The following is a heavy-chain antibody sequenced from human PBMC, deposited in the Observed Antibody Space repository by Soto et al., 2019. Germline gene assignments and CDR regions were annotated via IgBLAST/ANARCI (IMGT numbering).Heavy chain of an antibody. D-gene: IGHD3-9*01. CDR2: ISWDSVNM. V-gene: IGHV3-9*01. J-gene: IGHJ4*02. CDR1: GFTFEHYA. Sequence: GGSLRLSCAASGFTFEHYAMHWVRQAPGKGLEWVSGISWDSVNMTYADSVKGRFTISRDNAKNSLYLQMNSLRAEDTALYYCTKDRYYDVLTGRFDCWGQGTLVTVSS. CDR3: TKDRYYDVLTGRFDC.